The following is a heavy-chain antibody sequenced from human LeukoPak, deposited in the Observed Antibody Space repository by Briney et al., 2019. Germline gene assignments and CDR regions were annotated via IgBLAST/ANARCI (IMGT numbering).Heavy chain of an antibody. CDR3: ARGVAVAGPHFFDY. D-gene: IGHD6-19*01. J-gene: IGHJ4*02. Sequence: ASVKVSCKASGYTFTSYGINWVRQAPGQGLEWMGWISAYNGNTNYAQKLQGRVTMTTDTSTSTAYMELRSLRSDDTAVYYCARGVAVAGPHFFDYWGQGTLVTVSS. CDR1: GYTFTSYG. V-gene: IGHV1-18*04. CDR2: ISAYNGNT.